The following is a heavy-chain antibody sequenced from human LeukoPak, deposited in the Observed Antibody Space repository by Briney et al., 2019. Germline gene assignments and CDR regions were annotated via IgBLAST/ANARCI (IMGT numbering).Heavy chain of an antibody. J-gene: IGHJ4*02. CDR2: INPNSGGT. D-gene: IGHD3-10*01. CDR1: GYTFTDHF. Sequence: ASVKVSCKASGYTFTDHFMQWVRHAPGRGLEWMGWINPNSGGTSYAQKFKGRVTMTSDTSISTVYMELSRLGSDDTAVYYCARDYELGTPGSAYEFFDYWGQGTLVTVSS. V-gene: IGHV1-2*02. CDR3: ARDYELGTPGSAYEFFDY.